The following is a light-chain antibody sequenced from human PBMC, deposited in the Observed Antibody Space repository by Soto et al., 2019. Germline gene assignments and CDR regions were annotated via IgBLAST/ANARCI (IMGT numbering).Light chain of an antibody. CDR3: QQYDSYPRT. CDR2: KAS. J-gene: IGKJ1*01. CDR1: QSISNW. V-gene: IGKV1-5*03. Sequence: DIQMTQSPSTLSASVGDRVTITCRASQSISNWLAWYQQKPGKAPKLLIYKASSLESGVPSRFSGSGSGTEFTLIISSLQPDYFATYYCQQYDSYPRTFGQGTKVEIK.